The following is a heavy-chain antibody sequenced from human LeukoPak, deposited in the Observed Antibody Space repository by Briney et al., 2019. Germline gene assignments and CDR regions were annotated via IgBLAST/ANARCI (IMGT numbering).Heavy chain of an antibody. J-gene: IGHJ6*03. CDR3: TRPTYTAMAPTSLRIYYYMDV. Sequence: GGSLRLSCAASGFTFSGSAMHWVRQASGKGLEWVGRIRSKANSYATAYAASVKGRFIISRDDSKNTAYLQMNSLKTEDTAVYYCTRPTYTAMAPTSLRIYYYMDVWGKGTTVTVSS. V-gene: IGHV3-73*01. D-gene: IGHD5-18*01. CDR1: GFTFSGSA. CDR2: IRSKANSYAT.